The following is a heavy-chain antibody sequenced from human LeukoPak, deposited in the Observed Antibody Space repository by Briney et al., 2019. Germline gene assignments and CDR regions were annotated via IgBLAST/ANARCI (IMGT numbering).Heavy chain of an antibody. D-gene: IGHD1-26*01. Sequence: PSETLSLTCAVSGGSISSRNWWSWVRQPPGKGLEWIGEIYHSGSTNYNPSLQSRVSISVDKSKNQFSLKLTSVTAADTAMYYCASSGSYPHFDYWGQETLVTVSS. CDR3: ASSGSYPHFDY. CDR1: GGSISSRNW. J-gene: IGHJ4*02. V-gene: IGHV4-4*02. CDR2: IYHSGST.